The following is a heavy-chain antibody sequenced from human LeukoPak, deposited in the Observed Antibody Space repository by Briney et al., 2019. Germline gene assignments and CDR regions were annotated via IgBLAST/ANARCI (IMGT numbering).Heavy chain of an antibody. CDR3: AKGLAVATSYFDY. D-gene: IGHD6-19*01. J-gene: IGHJ4*02. CDR2: IGAGGGGT. Sequence: GGSLRLSCAASGFTLNSYPMSWVRQAPGKGLEWFSTIGAGGGGTYYADFVKGRFTFSTDNSKHTLYLQMNSLKAEDTAVYYCAKGLAVATSYFDYWGQGTLVTVSS. CDR1: GFTLNSYP. V-gene: IGHV3-23*01.